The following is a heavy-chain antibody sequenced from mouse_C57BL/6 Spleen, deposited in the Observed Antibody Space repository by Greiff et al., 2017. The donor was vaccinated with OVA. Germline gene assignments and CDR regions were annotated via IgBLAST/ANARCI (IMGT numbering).Heavy chain of an antibody. CDR3: ARSIDSSGYVGY. CDR1: GYTFTSYW. V-gene: IGHV1-69*01. CDR2: IDPSDSYT. J-gene: IGHJ2*01. D-gene: IGHD3-2*02. Sequence: QVQLKQPGAELVMPGASVKLSCKASGYTFTSYWMHWVKQRPGQGLEWIGEIDPSDSYTNYNQKFKGKSTLTVDKSSSTAYMQLSSLTSEDSAVYYCARSIDSSGYVGYWGQGTTLTVSS.